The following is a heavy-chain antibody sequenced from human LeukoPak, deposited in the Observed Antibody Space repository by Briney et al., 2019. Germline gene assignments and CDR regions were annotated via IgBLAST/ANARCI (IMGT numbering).Heavy chain of an antibody. D-gene: IGHD4-23*01. CDR3: ARSVVTLYWYFDL. CDR2: IYYSGFT. V-gene: IGHV4-59*01. CDR1: GGSISSYY. J-gene: IGHJ2*01. Sequence: SETLSLTCTVSGGSISSYYWSWIRQPPGKGLEWIGYIYYSGFTNCNPSLKSRVTISLDTSKNQFSLKLSSVTTADTAVYYCARSVVTLYWYFDLWGRGTLVTVSS.